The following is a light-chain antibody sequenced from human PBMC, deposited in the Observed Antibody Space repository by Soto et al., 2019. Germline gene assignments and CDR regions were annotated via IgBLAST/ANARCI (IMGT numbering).Light chain of an antibody. CDR3: SSHAGSINVV. CDR1: SSDVGGYNY. V-gene: IGLV2-8*01. Sequence: QSVLTQPPSASGSPGQSVTISCTGTSSDVGGYNYVSWYQQHPGKAPKLMIYEVSKRPSGVPDRFSGSKSGNTASLTVSGLHAEDEADYYCSSHAGSINVVFGGGTKLTVL. J-gene: IGLJ2*01. CDR2: EVS.